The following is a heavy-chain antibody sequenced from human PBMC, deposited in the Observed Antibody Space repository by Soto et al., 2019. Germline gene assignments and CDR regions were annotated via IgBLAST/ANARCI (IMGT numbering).Heavy chain of an antibody. D-gene: IGHD5-18*01. CDR2: IKSKTDGGTT. CDR1: GFTFSNAW. V-gene: IGHV3-15*07. Sequence: EVQLVESGGGLVKPGGSLRLSCAASGFTFSNAWMNWFRQAPGKGLEWVGRIKSKTDGGTTDYAAPVKGRFTISRDDSNNTLDLQMNSPKTEDTAVYYCTTDRHVDTAMVTWGQGTLVTVSS. CDR3: TTDRHVDTAMVT. J-gene: IGHJ5*02.